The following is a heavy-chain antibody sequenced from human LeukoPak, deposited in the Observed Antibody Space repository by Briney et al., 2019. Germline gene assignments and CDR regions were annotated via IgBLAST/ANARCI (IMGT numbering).Heavy chain of an antibody. D-gene: IGHD5-18*01. V-gene: IGHV4-59*01. Sequence: SETLSLTCTVSGDSISPYYWGWVRQPPGKGLEWIGYIYYSGSTTYNPSLRSRVTLSVDPSKNQSSLKLSSVTAADTAVYYCARDKQPGDYWGQGTLVTVSS. J-gene: IGHJ4*02. CDR3: ARDKQPGDY. CDR2: IYYSGST. CDR1: GDSISPYY.